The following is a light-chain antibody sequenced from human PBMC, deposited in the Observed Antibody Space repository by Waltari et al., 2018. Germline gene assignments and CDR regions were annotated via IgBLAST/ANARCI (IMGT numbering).Light chain of an antibody. CDR2: EVS. Sequence: DVVMTQSRLSLPVTLGQPASISCRSSQSLVYSDGNAYLNWFQQRPGQSPRRLIYEVSNRDSGVPDRFSGSGSGSDFTPKISRVEAEDVGVYYYMQGTHWPPETFGGGTKVEIK. CDR1: QSLVYSDGNAY. CDR3: MQGTHWPPET. J-gene: IGKJ4*01. V-gene: IGKV2-30*01.